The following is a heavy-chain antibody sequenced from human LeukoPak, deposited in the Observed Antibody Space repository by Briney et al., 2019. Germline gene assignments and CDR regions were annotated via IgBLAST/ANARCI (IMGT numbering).Heavy chain of an antibody. CDR3: AKDKTAFDASDI. V-gene: IGHV3-9*01. CDR2: ISWNSGSI. J-gene: IGHJ3*02. Sequence: GGSLRLSCAASGFTFDDYAMHWVRQAPGKGLEWVSGISWNSGSIGYADSVKGRFTISRDNAKNSLYLQMNSLRAEDTALYYCAKDKTAFDASDIWGQGTMVTVSS. CDR1: GFTFDDYA. D-gene: IGHD5-18*01.